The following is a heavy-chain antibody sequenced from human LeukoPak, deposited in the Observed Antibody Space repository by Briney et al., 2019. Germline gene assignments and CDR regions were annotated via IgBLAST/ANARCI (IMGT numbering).Heavy chain of an antibody. J-gene: IGHJ4*02. D-gene: IGHD1-14*01. CDR2: INPHSGVT. V-gene: IGHV1-2*02. CDR1: GFTFTDYY. Sequence: VASVKVSCKASGFTFTDYYMHWVRLAPGQGLEWMGCINPHSGVTSFPQKFRGRVTLTTDTSISAAYMELSSLISDDTAMYYCVREGITKAFDLWGQGALVTVSS. CDR3: VREGITKAFDL.